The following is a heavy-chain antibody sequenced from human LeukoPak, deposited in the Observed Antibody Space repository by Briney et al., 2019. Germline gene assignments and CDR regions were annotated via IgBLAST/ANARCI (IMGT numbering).Heavy chain of an antibody. CDR3: ARDRGSRRYNNGYSEY. J-gene: IGHJ4*02. CDR1: GFTFSSYT. Sequence: GGSLRLSCAASGFTFSSYTINWVSQAPGKGLEWVSSISSSGSYIYYADSVKGRFTVSRDNAKNSLYLQMKSLRAEDTAVYYCARDRGSRRYNNGYSEYWGQGTLVTVSS. D-gene: IGHD5-18*01. V-gene: IGHV3-21*01. CDR2: ISSSGSYI.